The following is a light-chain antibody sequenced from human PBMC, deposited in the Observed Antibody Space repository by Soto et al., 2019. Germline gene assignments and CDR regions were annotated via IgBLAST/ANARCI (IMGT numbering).Light chain of an antibody. CDR3: QQYDSSSPT. Sequence: DIQLTQSPSTLSASIGDRVVITCRASQTIDRWLAWYQQRPGLAPKLLIYDASTLETGVSSRFSGSGSGTEFTLTIRSLQPDDFATYYCQQYDSSSPTFGQGTKLEIK. V-gene: IGKV1-5*01. J-gene: IGKJ2*01. CDR1: QTIDRW. CDR2: DAS.